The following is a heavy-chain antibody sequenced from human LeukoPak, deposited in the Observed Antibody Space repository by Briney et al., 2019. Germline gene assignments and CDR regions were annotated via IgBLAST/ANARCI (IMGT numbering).Heavy chain of an antibody. D-gene: IGHD3-10*01. V-gene: IGHV4-34*09. J-gene: IGHJ4*02. CDR3: ARMAWGSGSYHDY. CDR1: GGPFSGSY. CDR2: INHSGST. Sequence: QVQLQESGPGLVKPSQTLSLTCAVYGGPFSGSYSRWIRQPPGKRLEWIGEINHSGSTNYNPSLKSRVTISVDTSKNQFSLKLSSVTAADTAVYYCARMAWGSGSYHDYWGQGTLVTVSS.